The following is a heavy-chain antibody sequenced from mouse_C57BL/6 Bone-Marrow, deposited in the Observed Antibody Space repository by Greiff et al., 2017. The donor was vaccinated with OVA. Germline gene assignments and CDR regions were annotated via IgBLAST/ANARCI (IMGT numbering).Heavy chain of an antibody. J-gene: IGHJ2*01. Sequence: VQLQQSGAELVRPGASVKLSCTASGFNIKDYYMHWVKQRPEQGLEWIGRIGPEDGDTEYAPKFQGKATMTADTSSNTAYLQLSSLTSEDTAVYYCTTVFTTVVATDFDYWGQGTTLTVSS. CDR1: GFNIKDYY. V-gene: IGHV14-1*01. D-gene: IGHD1-1*01. CDR3: TTVFTTVVATDFDY. CDR2: IGPEDGDT.